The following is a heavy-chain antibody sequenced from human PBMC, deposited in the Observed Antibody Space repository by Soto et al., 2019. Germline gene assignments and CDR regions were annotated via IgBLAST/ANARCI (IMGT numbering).Heavy chain of an antibody. J-gene: IGHJ3*02. V-gene: IGHV1-8*01. CDR2: MNPNSGNT. D-gene: IGHD3-10*01. CDR1: GYTFTSYD. Sequence: ASVKVSCKASGYTFTSYDINWVRQATGQGLEWMGWMNPNSGNTGYAQKFQGRVTMTRNTSISTAYMELSSLRSEDTAVYYCARAHYGSGSYYLYDAFDIWGQGTMVTVSS. CDR3: ARAHYGSGSYYLYDAFDI.